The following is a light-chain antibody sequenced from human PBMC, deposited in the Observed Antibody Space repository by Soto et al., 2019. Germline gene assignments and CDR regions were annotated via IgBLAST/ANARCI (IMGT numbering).Light chain of an antibody. Sequence: QSVLTQPPSASGSPGQSVTISCTGTSSDVGGYDYVSWYQQQSGKAPKLIIYEVTNRPSGVPDRFSGSKSGNTASLTVSGLQAEDEADYYCSSYADISNVIFGAGTKLTVL. V-gene: IGLV2-8*01. CDR2: EVT. CDR1: SSDVGGYDY. CDR3: SSYADISNVI. J-gene: IGLJ2*01.